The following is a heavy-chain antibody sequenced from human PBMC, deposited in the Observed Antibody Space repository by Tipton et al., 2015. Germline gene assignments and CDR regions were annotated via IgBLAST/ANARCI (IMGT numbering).Heavy chain of an antibody. CDR3: ARVDILLSQGGMDV. Sequence: TLSLTCTVSGGSIRSRTYSWVWIRRPPGKGLEWIGEVNHSGRNNYNLSLKSRVTISVDKFKNQFSLELNSVTAADTAVYYCARVDILLSQGGMDVWGQGTTVTVSS. V-gene: IGHV4-39*01. D-gene: IGHD3-10*01. CDR1: GGSIRSRTYS. J-gene: IGHJ6*02. CDR2: VNHSGRN.